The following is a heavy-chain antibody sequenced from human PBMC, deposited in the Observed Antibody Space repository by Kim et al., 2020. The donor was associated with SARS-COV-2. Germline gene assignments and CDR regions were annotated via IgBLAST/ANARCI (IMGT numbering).Heavy chain of an antibody. V-gene: IGHV1-3*01. CDR3: ARGAWIVATTLYYYYYMDV. D-gene: IGHD5-12*01. Sequence: ASVKVSCKASGYTFTSYAMHWVRQAPGQRLEWMGWINAGNGNTKYSQKFQGRVTITRDTSASTAYMELSSLRSEDTAVYYCARGAWIVATTLYYYYYMDVWGKGTTVTVSS. J-gene: IGHJ6*03. CDR1: GYTFTSYA. CDR2: INAGNGNT.